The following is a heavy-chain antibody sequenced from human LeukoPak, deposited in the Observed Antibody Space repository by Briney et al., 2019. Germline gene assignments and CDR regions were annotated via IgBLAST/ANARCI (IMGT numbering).Heavy chain of an antibody. CDR3: AKEEWKTSTWYGYFRH. V-gene: IGHV3-23*01. Sequence: GASQRLSCAASGFTFSSYAMNWVRQAPGKGLEWVSTISGSGGSTYYVDSVKGRFTISRDNSKNTLYLQMNSLRGEDTALYYCAKEEWKTSTWYGYFRHWGQGTLVTVSS. D-gene: IGHD6-13*01. CDR2: ISGSGGST. J-gene: IGHJ1*01. CDR1: GFTFSSYA.